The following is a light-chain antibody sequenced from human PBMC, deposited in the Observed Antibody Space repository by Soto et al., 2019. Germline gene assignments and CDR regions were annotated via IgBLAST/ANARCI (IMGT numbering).Light chain of an antibody. J-gene: IGKJ2*01. CDR3: QQSYRTPYT. Sequence: DIQMTQSPSSLSASVGDRVTITCRASQGISTYLVWYQQRQGRAPKLLIYDAYSLLSGVPSRFSGSGSGTDFTLTISSLQPEDFATYYGQQSYRTPYTFGQGTKLETK. V-gene: IGKV1-39*01. CDR2: DAY. CDR1: QGISTY.